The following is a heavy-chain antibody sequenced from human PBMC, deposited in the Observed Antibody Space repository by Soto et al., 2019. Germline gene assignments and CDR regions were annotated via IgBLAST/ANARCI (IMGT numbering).Heavy chain of an antibody. J-gene: IGHJ6*02. CDR1: GGSISSSSYY. V-gene: IGHV4-39*01. D-gene: IGHD3-10*01. CDR3: ARRVTMVRGVTYYYYYGMDF. Sequence: SETLSLTCTVSGGSISSSSYYWGWIRQPPGKGLEWIGSIYYSGSTYYNPSLKSRVTISVDTSKNQFSLKLSSVTAADTAVYYCARRVTMVRGVTYYYYYGMDFCGQGTTVTVSS. CDR2: IYYSGST.